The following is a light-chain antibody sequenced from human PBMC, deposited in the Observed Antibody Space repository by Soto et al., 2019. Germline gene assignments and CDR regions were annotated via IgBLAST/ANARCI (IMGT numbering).Light chain of an antibody. CDR3: QHYTNWPLT. CDR1: HDVSSR. V-gene: IGKV3-15*01. J-gene: IGKJ4*01. Sequence: EIVMTQSPVTLSVSPGERATLSCRASHDVSSRLAWYQQKPGQAPRLLIYDAFTRATGLPARFSGSGSGTEFTLTISSLQSEDFAVYYCQHYTNWPLTFGGGTKVELK. CDR2: DAF.